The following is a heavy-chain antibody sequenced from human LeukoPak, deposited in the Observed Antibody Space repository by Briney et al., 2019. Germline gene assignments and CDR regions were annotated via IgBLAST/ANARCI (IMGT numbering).Heavy chain of an antibody. J-gene: IGHJ4*02. D-gene: IGHD2-15*01. Sequence: PGGSLRLSCAASGFTFSSYGMHWVRQAPGKGLEWVSYISSSSTTINYAESVKGRFTISRDNAKDSMYLQMNSLRAEDTAVYYCARERCSGGSCYFDYWGQGTLVTVSS. V-gene: IGHV3-48*01. CDR1: GFTFSSYG. CDR3: ARERCSGGSCYFDY. CDR2: ISSSSTTI.